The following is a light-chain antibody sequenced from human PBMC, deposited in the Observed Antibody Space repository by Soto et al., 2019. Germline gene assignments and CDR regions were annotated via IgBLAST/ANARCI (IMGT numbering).Light chain of an antibody. CDR3: QHYNFWPHS. J-gene: IGKJ2*01. V-gene: IGKV3-15*01. CDR2: RAS. Sequence: EILLTQSPGALAVSPGELATLSCMASQSVRDNLAWYQQKPGQAPRLLIYRASIRATGVPARFSGSGSGTEFTLTISGLQSEDVSIYFCQHYNFWPHSFGQGTKVDI. CDR1: QSVRDN.